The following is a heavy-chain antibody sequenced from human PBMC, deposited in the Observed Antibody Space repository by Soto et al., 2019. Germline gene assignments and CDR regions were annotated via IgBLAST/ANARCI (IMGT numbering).Heavy chain of an antibody. Sequence: EVQLVESGGGLVQPGGSLRLSCAASGFTVSSKYMSWVRQAPGKGLEWVSLIQSGGPTYYADSVKGRCTISRDTSENTVHLQMDSRRPEDTAVSYCARDDVLCDGGRCYGVPLYVWGKGTTVTVSS. CDR1: GFTVSSKY. J-gene: IGHJ6*04. CDR3: ARDDVLCDGGRCYGVPLYV. CDR2: IQSGGPT. D-gene: IGHD2-15*01. V-gene: IGHV3-66*01.